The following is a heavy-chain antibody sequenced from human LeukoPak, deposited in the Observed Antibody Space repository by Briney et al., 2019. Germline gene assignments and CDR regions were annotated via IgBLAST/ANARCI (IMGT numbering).Heavy chain of an antibody. Sequence: GASVKVSCKASGGTFSSYAISWVRQAPGQGLEWMGRIIPIFGTANYAQKFQGRVTITTDESTSTAYMELSSLRSEDTAVYYCARDKYYYDSSGYLLRDAFDIWGQGTMVTVSS. CDR1: GGTFSSYA. V-gene: IGHV1-69*05. CDR2: IIPIFGTA. D-gene: IGHD3-22*01. CDR3: ARDKYYYDSSGYLLRDAFDI. J-gene: IGHJ3*02.